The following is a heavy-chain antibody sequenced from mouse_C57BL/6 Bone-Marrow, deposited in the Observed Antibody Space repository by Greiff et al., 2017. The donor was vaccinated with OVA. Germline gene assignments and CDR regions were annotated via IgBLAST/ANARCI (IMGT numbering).Heavy chain of an antibody. V-gene: IGHV1-82*01. CDR1: GYAFSSSW. Sequence: VQLQQSGPELVKPGASVKISCKASGYAFSSSWMNWVKQRPGKGLEWIGRIYPGDGDTNYNGKFKGKATLTADKSSSTAYMQLSSLTSEDSAVYFCARLNYGVAHRGYFDVWGTGTTVTVSS. J-gene: IGHJ1*03. CDR3: ARLNYGVAHRGYFDV. CDR2: IYPGDGDT. D-gene: IGHD1-1*01.